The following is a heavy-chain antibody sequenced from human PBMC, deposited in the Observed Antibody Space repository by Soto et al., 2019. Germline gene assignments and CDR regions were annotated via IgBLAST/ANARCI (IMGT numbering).Heavy chain of an antibody. D-gene: IGHD2-15*01. CDR3: ARDPVNRYCSGGSCSFYYYGMDV. Sequence: SVKVSCKASGGTFSSYAISWVRQAPGQGLEWMGGIIPIFGTANYAQKFQGRVTITADESTSTAYMELSSLRSEDTAVYYCARDPVNRYCSGGSCSFYYYGMDVWGQGTTVTVSS. V-gene: IGHV1-69*13. J-gene: IGHJ6*02. CDR2: IIPIFGTA. CDR1: GGTFSSYA.